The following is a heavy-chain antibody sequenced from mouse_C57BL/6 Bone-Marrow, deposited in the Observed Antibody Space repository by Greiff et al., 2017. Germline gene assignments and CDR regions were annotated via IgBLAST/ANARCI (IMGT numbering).Heavy chain of an antibody. D-gene: IGHD4-1*01. J-gene: IGHJ1*03. Sequence: EVKLMESVAELVRPGASVKLSCTASGFNIKNTYMHWVKQRPEQGLEWIGRIDPANGTTKYAPKFQGKATITADTSSNTAYLQLSSLTSEDTAIYYCARRSGPYWYFDVWGTGTTVTVSS. CDR1: GFNIKNTY. V-gene: IGHV14-3*01. CDR3: ARRSGPYWYFDV. CDR2: IDPANGTT.